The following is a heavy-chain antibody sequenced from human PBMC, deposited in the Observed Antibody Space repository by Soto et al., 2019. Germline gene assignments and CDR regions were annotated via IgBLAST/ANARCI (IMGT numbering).Heavy chain of an antibody. D-gene: IGHD5-18*01. V-gene: IGHV1-69*13. CDR1: GGTFSTYA. CDR2: IIPMFGKA. Sequence: ASVKVSCKAPGGTFSTYAISWVRQAPGQGLEWMGGIIPMFGKANYAQRFQDRVTITGDESTNTAYMERSSLRSEDTVVYYCARGLNGYLYYFDYWGQGTLVTVSS. CDR3: ARGLNGYLYYFDY. J-gene: IGHJ4*02.